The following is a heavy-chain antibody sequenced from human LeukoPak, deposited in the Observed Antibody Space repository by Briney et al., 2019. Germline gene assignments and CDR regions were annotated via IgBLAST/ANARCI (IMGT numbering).Heavy chain of an antibody. Sequence: SQTLSLTCTVSGGSISSGDYYWSWIRQPPGKGLEWIGYIYYSGSTYYNPSLKSRVTISVDTSRNQFSLKLSSVTAADTAVYYCARDDMTTDAFDIWGQGTMVTVSS. CDR1: GGSISSGDYY. V-gene: IGHV4-30-4*01. J-gene: IGHJ3*02. CDR3: ARDDMTTDAFDI. D-gene: IGHD4-11*01. CDR2: IYYSGST.